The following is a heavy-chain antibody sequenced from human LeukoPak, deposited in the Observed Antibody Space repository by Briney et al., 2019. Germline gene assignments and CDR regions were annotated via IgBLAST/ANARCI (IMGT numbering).Heavy chain of an antibody. CDR2: IYHSGST. V-gene: IGHV4-38-2*02. D-gene: IGHD4-17*01. Sequence: SETLSLTCTVSGGSISSGYYWGWIRQPPGKGLEWIGSIYHSGSTYYNPSLKSRVTISVDTSKNQFSLTLSSVTAADTAVYYCAGPNYRDHQDNWFHPLGPGNLVTVSS. CDR1: GGSISSGYY. CDR3: AGPNYRDHQDNWFHP. J-gene: IGHJ5*02.